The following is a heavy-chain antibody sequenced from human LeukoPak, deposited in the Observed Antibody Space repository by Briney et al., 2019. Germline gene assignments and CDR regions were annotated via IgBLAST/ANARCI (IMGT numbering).Heavy chain of an antibody. J-gene: IGHJ2*01. V-gene: IGHV3-21*01. D-gene: IGHD3-10*01. CDR1: GFTFSSYS. CDR3: AREVLLWSGGYWYFDL. CDR2: ISSSSSYI. Sequence: PGGSLRLSCAASGFTFSSYSMNWVRQAPGKGLEWVSSISSSSSYIYYADSVKGRFTISRDNAKNSLYLQMNSLRAEDTAVYYCAREVLLWSGGYWYFDLWGRGTLVTVSS.